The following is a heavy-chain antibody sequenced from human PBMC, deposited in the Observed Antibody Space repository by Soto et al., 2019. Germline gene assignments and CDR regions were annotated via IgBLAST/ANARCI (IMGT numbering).Heavy chain of an antibody. CDR3: ARVVRRDSSGYYRRYYYYGMDV. CDR2: INHSGST. D-gene: IGHD3-22*01. J-gene: IGHJ6*02. V-gene: IGHV4-34*01. CDR1: GGSFSGYY. Sequence: QVQLQQWGAGLLKPSETLSLTCAVYGGSFSGYYWSWIRQPPGKGLEWIGEINHSGSTNYNPSLKSRVTISVDTSKNQFSLKLSSVTAADTAVYYCARVVRRDSSGYYRRYYYYGMDVWGQGTTVTVSS.